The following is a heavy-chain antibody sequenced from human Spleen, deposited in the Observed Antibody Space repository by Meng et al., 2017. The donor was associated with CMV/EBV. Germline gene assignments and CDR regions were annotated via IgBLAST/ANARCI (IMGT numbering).Heavy chain of an antibody. CDR1: GFTFNNYA. Sequence: GGSLRLSCAASGFTFNNYAMSWIRQAPGKGLEWVSVIYSGVSNIYYGDSVKGRFTISRDDSKNTLYLQMDSLTADDTAVYYCAKGNYLNNWGQGTLVTVSS. CDR3: AKGNYLNN. V-gene: IGHV3-23*03. CDR2: IYSGVSNI. J-gene: IGHJ4*02. D-gene: IGHD1-7*01.